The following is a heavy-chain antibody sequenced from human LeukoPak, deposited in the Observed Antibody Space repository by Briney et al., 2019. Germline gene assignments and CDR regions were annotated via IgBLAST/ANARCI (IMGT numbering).Heavy chain of an antibody. V-gene: IGHV4-4*07. CDR1: GGSISSYY. Sequence: SETLSLTCTVSGGSISSYYWSWIRQPAGKGLEWIGRIYTGGSTNYNPSLKSRVTMSVDTSKNQFSLKLSSVTAADTAVYYCARVIRIAAAGQAPNDAFDIWGQGTMVTVSS. CDR3: ARVIRIAAAGQAPNDAFDI. CDR2: IYTGGST. D-gene: IGHD6-13*01. J-gene: IGHJ3*02.